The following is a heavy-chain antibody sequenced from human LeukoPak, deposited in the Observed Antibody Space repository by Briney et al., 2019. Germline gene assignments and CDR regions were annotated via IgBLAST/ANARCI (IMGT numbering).Heavy chain of an antibody. Sequence: GASVTVSCKASGYTFTYYYIHWVRQAPGQGLEWMGWINPNSGGTTYAQKFQGRVTMTRDTSIGTAYMELSRLRSDDTAVYYCAREGRGWAFDIWGQGTMVTVYS. CDR3: AREGRGWAFDI. J-gene: IGHJ3*02. CDR2: INPNSGGT. V-gene: IGHV1-2*02. D-gene: IGHD2-15*01. CDR1: GYTFTYYY.